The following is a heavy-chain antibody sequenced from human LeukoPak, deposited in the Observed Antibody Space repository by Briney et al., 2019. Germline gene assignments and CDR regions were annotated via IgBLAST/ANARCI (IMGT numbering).Heavy chain of an antibody. CDR1: GGTFSSYA. J-gene: IGHJ4*02. D-gene: IGHD6-19*01. Sequence: GASVKVSCKASGGTFSSYAISWVRQAPGQGLEWMGGIIPIFGIANYAQKFQGRVTITADKSTSTAYMELSSLRSEDTAVYYCAQAVAGPFDYWGQGTLATVSS. V-gene: IGHV1-69*10. CDR3: AQAVAGPFDY. CDR2: IIPIFGIA.